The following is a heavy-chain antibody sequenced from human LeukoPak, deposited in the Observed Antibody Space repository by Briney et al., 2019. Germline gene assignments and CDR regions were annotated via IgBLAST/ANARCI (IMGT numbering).Heavy chain of an antibody. Sequence: GGSLRLSCAASGFTFSSYEMNWVRQAPGKGLEWVSYISSSSSYIYYADSVKGRFTISRDNAKNSLYLQMNSLRAEDTAVYYCAREQHSGSYYSPNAFDIWGQGTMVTVSS. CDR1: GFTFSSYE. D-gene: IGHD1-26*01. CDR2: ISSSSSYI. CDR3: AREQHSGSYYSPNAFDI. V-gene: IGHV3-21*05. J-gene: IGHJ3*02.